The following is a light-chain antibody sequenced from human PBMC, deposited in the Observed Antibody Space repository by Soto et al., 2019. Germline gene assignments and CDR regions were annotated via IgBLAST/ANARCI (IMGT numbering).Light chain of an antibody. CDR2: AVS. CDR3: SSYTSDSSYV. Sequence: QSVLTQPASVSGSPGQSITISCTGTSSDVGLYDCVSWYQQHPGKAPQLMIYAVSNRPSGVSNRFSASKSGNTASLFISGLQAEDEADYYCSSYTSDSSYVFGSGTKVTV. V-gene: IGLV2-14*01. CDR1: SSDVGLYDC. J-gene: IGLJ1*01.